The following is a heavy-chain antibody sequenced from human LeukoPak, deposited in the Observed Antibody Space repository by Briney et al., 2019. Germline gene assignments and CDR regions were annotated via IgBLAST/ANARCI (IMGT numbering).Heavy chain of an antibody. Sequence: GASVKVSCKASGYTFTGYYMRWVRQAPGQGLEWMGWINPNSGGTNYAQKFQGRVTMTRDTSISTAYMELSSLRSDDTTVYYCARRRVYDILTSYAFDIWGQGTMVTVSS. CDR2: INPNSGGT. J-gene: IGHJ3*02. CDR1: GYTFTGYY. D-gene: IGHD3-9*01. V-gene: IGHV1-2*02. CDR3: ARRRVYDILTSYAFDI.